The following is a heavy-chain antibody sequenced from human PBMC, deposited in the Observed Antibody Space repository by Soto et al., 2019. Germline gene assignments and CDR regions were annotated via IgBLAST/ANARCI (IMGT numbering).Heavy chain of an antibody. CDR1: GASISSHNW. V-gene: IGHV4-4*02. J-gene: IGHJ5*02. CDR3: ARDSGSSPGFDP. CDR2: IYHSGST. D-gene: IGHD6-19*01. Sequence: SETLSLTCAVSGASISSHNWWSWVRQSPGKGLEWIGEIYHSGSTNYNPSLKTRVTISVDKSKNQFSLNLSSVTAADTAVYYCARDSGSSPGFDPWGQGTLVTVSS.